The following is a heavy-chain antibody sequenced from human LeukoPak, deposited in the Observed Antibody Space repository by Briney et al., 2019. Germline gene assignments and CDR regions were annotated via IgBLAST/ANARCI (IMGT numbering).Heavy chain of an antibody. Sequence: GGSLRLSCAASGFTFSDYYMSWIRQAPGKGLEWVSYISSSGSTIYYADSVKGRFTISRDNAKNSLYLQMNSLRAEDTAVYYCARDVPPIVVVIIDYWGQGTLVTVSS. J-gene: IGHJ4*02. CDR3: ARDVPPIVVVIIDY. CDR1: GFTFSDYY. D-gene: IGHD3-22*01. CDR2: ISSSGSTI. V-gene: IGHV3-11*01.